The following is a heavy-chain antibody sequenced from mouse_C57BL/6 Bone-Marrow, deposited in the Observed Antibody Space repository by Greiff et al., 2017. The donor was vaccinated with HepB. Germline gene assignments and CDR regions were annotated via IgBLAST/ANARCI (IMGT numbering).Heavy chain of an antibody. J-gene: IGHJ1*03. CDR2: IYPGSGST. Sequence: QVQLQQPGAELVKPGASVKMSCKASGYTFTSYWITWVKQRPGQGLEWIGDIYPGSGSTNYNEKFKSKATLTVDTSSSTAYKQLSSLTSEDSAVYYCARWGLRLGTDWYCDVWGTGTTVTVSS. CDR1: GYTFTSYW. V-gene: IGHV1-55*01. CDR3: ARWGLRLGTDWYCDV. D-gene: IGHD2-4*01.